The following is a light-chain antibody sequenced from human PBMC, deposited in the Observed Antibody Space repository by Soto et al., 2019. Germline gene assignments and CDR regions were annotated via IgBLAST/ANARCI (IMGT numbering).Light chain of an antibody. J-gene: IGKJ5*01. CDR1: QSLLHITGETF. CDR2: EVS. Sequence: DVVMTQTPLSLSVAPGQPASISCKSSQSLLHITGETFLFWYLQKPGQSPQLLIYEVSTRVSGVPDRFSGSGSGTDFTLEISRVETDDVGFYYCMQSTQLPHTFGQGTRLGIE. CDR3: MQSTQLPHT. V-gene: IGKV2D-29*02.